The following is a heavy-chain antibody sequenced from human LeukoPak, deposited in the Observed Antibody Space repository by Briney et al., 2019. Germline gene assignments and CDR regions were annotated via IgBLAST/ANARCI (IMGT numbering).Heavy chain of an antibody. D-gene: IGHD2-15*01. Sequence: GGSLRLSCAASGFTFSSYAMHWVRQAPGKGLEWVAVISYDGSNKYYADSVKGRFTISRDNSKNTLYLQMNSLRAEDTAVYYCARDRGYCSGGSCYSAGFDYWGQGTLVTVSS. CDR3: ARDRGYCSGGSCYSAGFDY. V-gene: IGHV3-30*04. J-gene: IGHJ4*02. CDR2: ISYDGSNK. CDR1: GFTFSSYA.